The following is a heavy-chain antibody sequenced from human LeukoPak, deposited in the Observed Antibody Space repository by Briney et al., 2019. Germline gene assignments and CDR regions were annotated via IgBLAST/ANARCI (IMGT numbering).Heavy chain of an antibody. CDR1: GGSISSGGYS. CDR2: IYYSGST. J-gene: IGHJ3*02. V-gene: IGHV4-30-4*07. D-gene: IGHD3-22*01. CDR3: ARDQYYYDSSGLRAFDI. Sequence: SETLSLTCAVSGGSISSGGYSWSWIRQPPGKGLEWIGYIYYSGSTYYNPSLKSRVTISVDTPKNQFSLKLSSVTAADTAVYYCARDQYYYDSSGLRAFDIWGQGTMVTVSS.